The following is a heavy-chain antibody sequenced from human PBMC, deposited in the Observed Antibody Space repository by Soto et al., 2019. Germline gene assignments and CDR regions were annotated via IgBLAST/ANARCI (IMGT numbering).Heavy chain of an antibody. J-gene: IGHJ4*02. Sequence: GGSLRLSCAPAAFTFNSYGMHWVRQAPGKGLEWGAVIWYDGSHKYYADCVKGRFTISRDNSKNTLYLQMNSMRAEDTSVYYCARGYIIIRGYLDYWGQGTLVTVSS. D-gene: IGHD5-12*01. CDR2: IWYDGSHK. V-gene: IGHV3-33*01. CDR1: AFTFNSYG. CDR3: ARGYIIIRGYLDY.